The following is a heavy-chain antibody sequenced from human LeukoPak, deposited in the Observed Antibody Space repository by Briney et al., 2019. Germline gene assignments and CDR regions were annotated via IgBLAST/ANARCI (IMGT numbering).Heavy chain of an antibody. CDR3: ARHPWGIKVADY. J-gene: IGHJ4*02. CDR2: IYPGYSET. Sequence: GESLKISSNGSGYSFTSNWIGWVRQMPGQGLECMGIIYPGYSETTYSPSVQGQVTISADKSITTAYLQWDSLKASDTAMYYCARHPWGIKVADYWGQGTLVTVSS. V-gene: IGHV5-51*01. D-gene: IGHD3-16*01. CDR1: GYSFTSNW.